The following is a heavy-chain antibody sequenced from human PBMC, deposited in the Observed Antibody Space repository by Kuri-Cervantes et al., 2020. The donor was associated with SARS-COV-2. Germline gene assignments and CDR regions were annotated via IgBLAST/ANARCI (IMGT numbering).Heavy chain of an antibody. V-gene: IGHV3-74*01. D-gene: IGHD1-26*01. CDR3: GMTGSYTSYCLGD. CDR2: INNDGIST. Sequence: GGSLRPPCLAPGFTFSSHWRFWVRQVPGKGLMWLSRINNDGISTIYVDSLKGRFTTSRANAKNSVFLQMNSMRPEDTVVYYCGMTGSYTSYCLGDWGKGTPVTVSS. CDR1: GFTFSSHW. J-gene: IGHJ4*02.